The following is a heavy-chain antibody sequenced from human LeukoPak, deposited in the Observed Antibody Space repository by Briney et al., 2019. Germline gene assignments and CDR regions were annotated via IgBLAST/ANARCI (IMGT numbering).Heavy chain of an antibody. CDR2: MYYSGST. D-gene: IGHD3-22*01. CDR1: GGSISSSSYY. Sequence: SETLSLTCTVSGGSISSSSYYWGWIRQPPGKGLEWIGSMYYSGSTYYNPSLKSRVTISLDTSKNQISLRLKSVTAADTAVYFCARDNRRYYYDSTGYYSPWGQGTMVTVSS. J-gene: IGHJ5*02. CDR3: ARDNRRYYYDSTGYYSP. V-gene: IGHV4-39*07.